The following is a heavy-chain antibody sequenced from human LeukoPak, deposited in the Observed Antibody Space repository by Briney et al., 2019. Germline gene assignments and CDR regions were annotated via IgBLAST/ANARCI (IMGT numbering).Heavy chain of an antibody. Sequence: GGSLRLSCAASGFTFSSYAMHWVRQAPGKGLEWVSYISSSGSTIYYADSVKGRFTISRDNAKNSLYLQMNSLRAEDTAVYYCWVGLWDTNDYWGQGTLVTVSS. J-gene: IGHJ4*02. CDR2: ISSSGSTI. V-gene: IGHV3-48*04. CDR1: GFTFSSYA. D-gene: IGHD2-8*01. CDR3: WVGLWDTNDY.